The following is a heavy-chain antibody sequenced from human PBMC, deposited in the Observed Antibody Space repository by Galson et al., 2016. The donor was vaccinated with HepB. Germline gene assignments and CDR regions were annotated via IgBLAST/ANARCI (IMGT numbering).Heavy chain of an antibody. V-gene: IGHV3-23*01. CDR3: AKAADYYDSSGYYYLNWFDP. Sequence: SLRLSCAASGFTFSNYALGWVRQAPGRGLEWVSDISDSGAGTYYADSVKGRFTISRDNSKNTLYLQMNSLRAEDTAVYYCAKAADYYDSSGYYYLNWFDPWGQGTLVTVSS. J-gene: IGHJ5*02. D-gene: IGHD3-22*01. CDR2: ISDSGAGT. CDR1: GFTFSNYA.